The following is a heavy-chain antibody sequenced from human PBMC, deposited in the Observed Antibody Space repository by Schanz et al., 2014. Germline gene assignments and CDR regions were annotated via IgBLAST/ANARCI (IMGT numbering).Heavy chain of an antibody. Sequence: QVQLQQWGAGVLKPSETLSLTCTVSAAFISRYYWSWVRQAPGKGLEWIGYVNYIGSTKYNPSLESRVTMSADTSKKQFSLKMTSVTTADTAVYYCASAHWFGSGTTIVDYWGQGTLVTVSS. CDR2: VNYIGST. CDR1: AAFISRYY. CDR3: ASAHWFGSGTTIVDY. D-gene: IGHD3-10*01. V-gene: IGHV4-59*01. J-gene: IGHJ4*02.